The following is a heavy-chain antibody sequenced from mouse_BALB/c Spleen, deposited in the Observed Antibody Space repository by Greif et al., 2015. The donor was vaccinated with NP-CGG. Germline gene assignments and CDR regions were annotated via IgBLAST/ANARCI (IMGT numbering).Heavy chain of an antibody. J-gene: IGHJ2*01. CDR2: IWAGGST. CDR3: ARGYPYYFDY. V-gene: IGHV2-9*02. CDR1: GFSLTSYG. D-gene: IGHD2-12*01. Sequence: VKLVESGPGLVAPSQSLSITCTVSGFSLTSYGVHWVRQPPGEGLEWLGVIWAGGSTNYNSALMSRLSISKDNSKSQVFLKMNSLQTDDTAMYYCARGYPYYFDYWGQGTTLTVSS.